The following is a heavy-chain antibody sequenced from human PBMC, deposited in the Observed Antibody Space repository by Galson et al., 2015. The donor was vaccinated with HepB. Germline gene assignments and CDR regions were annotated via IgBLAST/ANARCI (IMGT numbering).Heavy chain of an antibody. Sequence: SLRLSCAASGFIFSGHAMTWVRQVPGKGLEWVSVISSSGDITYYADSVRGRFTISRDNSKNTLSLQMNSLRAEDTALYYCTKSGLSGPIPAAVDYWGQGTLVTVSS. CDR3: TKSGLSGPIPAAVDY. D-gene: IGHD2-2*01. CDR2: ISSSGDIT. J-gene: IGHJ4*02. V-gene: IGHV3-23*01. CDR1: GFIFSGHA.